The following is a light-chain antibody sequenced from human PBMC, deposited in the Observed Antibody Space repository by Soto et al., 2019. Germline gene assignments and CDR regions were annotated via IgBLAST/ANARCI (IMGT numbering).Light chain of an antibody. CDR1: QGISDF. CDR3: QTYDSAPRT. J-gene: IGKJ1*01. V-gene: IGKV1-27*01. CDR2: GAS. Sequence: DIQMTQSPSSLSAFVGDRVTITCRASQGISDFLAWYQQKPGKVPKLLIHGASTLQSGVPSRFSGSGSGTDFTLTITSLQPEDVATYYCQTYDSAPRTFGQGTKVDIK.